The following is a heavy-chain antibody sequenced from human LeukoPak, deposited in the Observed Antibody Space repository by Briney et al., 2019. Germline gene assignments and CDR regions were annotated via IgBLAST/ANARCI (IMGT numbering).Heavy chain of an antibody. CDR3: AKETVVVPADDWFGP. CDR1: GVSINSYF. J-gene: IGHJ5*02. D-gene: IGHD2-21*01. CDR2: IYSSGST. Sequence: SETLSLTCTVSGVSINSYFWSWIRQPPGKGLEWIGYIYSSGSTNYNPSLKSRVTISVDTSKNQFSLKLTSATAADTAIYYCAKETVVVPADDWFGPWGQGTLVTVSS. V-gene: IGHV4-4*09.